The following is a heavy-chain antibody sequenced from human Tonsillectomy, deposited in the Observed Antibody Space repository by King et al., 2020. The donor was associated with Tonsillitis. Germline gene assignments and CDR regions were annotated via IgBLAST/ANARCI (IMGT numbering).Heavy chain of an antibody. CDR1: GFTFSNAW. CDR3: TTGGWGYSSSWYGTDFDY. CDR2: IKSKTDGGTT. Sequence: VQLVESGGGLVKPGGSLRLSRAASGFTFSNAWMSWVRQAPGKGLEWVGRIKSKTDGGTTDYAAPVKGRFTISRDDSKNTLYLQMNSLKTEDTAVYYCTTGGWGYSSSWYGTDFDYWGQGTLVTVSS. J-gene: IGHJ4*02. V-gene: IGHV3-15*01. D-gene: IGHD6-13*01.